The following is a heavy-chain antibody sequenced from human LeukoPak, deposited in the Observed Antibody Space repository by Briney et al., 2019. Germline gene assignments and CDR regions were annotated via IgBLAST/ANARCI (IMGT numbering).Heavy chain of an antibody. D-gene: IGHD2-2*01. Sequence: NPGGSLRLSCAASGFTFSSYSMNWVRQAPGKGLEWVSSISSSSSYIYYADSVKGRFTISRDNAKNSLYLQMNSLKAEDTAVYYCARAEKQYQLLTYYYYYYMDVWGKGTTVTISS. CDR2: ISSSSSYI. V-gene: IGHV3-21*04. J-gene: IGHJ6*03. CDR3: ARAEKQYQLLTYYYYYYMDV. CDR1: GFTFSSYS.